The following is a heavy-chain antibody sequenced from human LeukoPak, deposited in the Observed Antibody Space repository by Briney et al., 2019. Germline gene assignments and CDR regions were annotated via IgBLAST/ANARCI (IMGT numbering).Heavy chain of an antibody. J-gene: IGHJ4*02. CDR1: GVTFSSDP. CDR3: AKDSGDIVVVPAAFDY. V-gene: IGHV3-23*01. Sequence: GGSLTLSCAASGVTFSSDPMSGVSQAPPKGLEWVTAIRGSGGSIYYADSVKGRFTISRDNSKNTLYLQMNSVRAEDTAVYYCAKDSGDIVVVPAAFDYWGQGTLVTVSS. D-gene: IGHD2-2*01. CDR2: IRGSGGSI.